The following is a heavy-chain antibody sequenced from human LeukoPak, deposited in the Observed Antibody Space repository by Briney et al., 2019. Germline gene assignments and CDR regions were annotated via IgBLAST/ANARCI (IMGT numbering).Heavy chain of an antibody. CDR2: MNTNSGNT. CDR3: ARPGGYSYTFDP. D-gene: IGHD5-18*01. V-gene: IGHV1-8*01. J-gene: IGHJ5*02. CDR1: GYTFTSYD. Sequence: ASVKVSCKASGYTFTSYDINWVRQATGQGLEWMGWMNTNSGNTGYAQKFRGRVTMTRNTSISTAYMELSSLRSEDTAVYYCARPGGYSYTFDPWGQGTLVTVSS.